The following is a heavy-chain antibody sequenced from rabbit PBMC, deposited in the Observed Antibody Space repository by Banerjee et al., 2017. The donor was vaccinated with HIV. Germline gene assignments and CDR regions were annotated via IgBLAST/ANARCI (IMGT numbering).Heavy chain of an antibody. J-gene: IGHJ4*01. D-gene: IGHD8-1*01. Sequence: QSLEESGGDLVKPGASLTLTCTASGFSFSSSYWICWVRQAPGKGLEWIACIYAGSSGSTYYASWAKGRFTISKTSSTTVTLQMTSLTAADTATYFCARSRAGTSPFYDFNLWGQGTLVTVS. CDR2: IYAGSSGST. V-gene: IGHV1S40*01. CDR1: GFSFSSSYW. CDR3: ARSRAGTSPFYDFNL.